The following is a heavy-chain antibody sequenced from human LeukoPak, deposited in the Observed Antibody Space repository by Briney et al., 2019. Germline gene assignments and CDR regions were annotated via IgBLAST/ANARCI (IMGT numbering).Heavy chain of an antibody. J-gene: IGHJ4*02. V-gene: IGHV3-23*01. CDR1: GFTFSSYA. CDR3: ARMLHYYDSSGHNGVDY. Sequence: GGSLRLSCAASGFTFSSYAMNWIRQAPGKGLEWVPAISGSDGTTYYADSVKGRFTISRDNAKNSLYLQMNSLRAEDTAVYYCARMLHYYDSSGHNGVDYWGQGTLVTVSS. CDR2: ISGSDGTT. D-gene: IGHD3-22*01.